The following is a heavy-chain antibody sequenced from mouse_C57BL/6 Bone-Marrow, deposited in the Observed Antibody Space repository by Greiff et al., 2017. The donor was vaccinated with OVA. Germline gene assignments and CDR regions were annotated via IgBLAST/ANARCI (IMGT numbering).Heavy chain of an antibody. V-gene: IGHV14-4*01. Sequence: VQLQQSGAELVRPGASVKLSCTASGFNIKDDYMHWVKQRPEQGLEWIGWIDPENGDTEYASKFQGKATITADTSSNTAYLQLSSLTSEDTAVYYCTTSTTVVEGYFDYWGQGTTLTVSS. CDR3: TTSTTVVEGYFDY. D-gene: IGHD1-1*01. J-gene: IGHJ2*01. CDR1: GFNIKDDY. CDR2: IDPENGDT.